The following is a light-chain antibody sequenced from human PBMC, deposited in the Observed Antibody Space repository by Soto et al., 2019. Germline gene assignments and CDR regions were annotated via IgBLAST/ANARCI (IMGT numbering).Light chain of an antibody. CDR3: QQYNSYSEA. CDR2: DAS. J-gene: IGKJ1*01. Sequence: IQMTQSPSTLSASVGDRVTITCRASQTVRACLAWYQQKPGKAPRLLIYDASNLQRGVPSRFSGSGSGTEFTLTISSLQPDDFATYYCQQYNSYSEAFGQGTKVDIK. V-gene: IGKV1-5*01. CDR1: QTVRAC.